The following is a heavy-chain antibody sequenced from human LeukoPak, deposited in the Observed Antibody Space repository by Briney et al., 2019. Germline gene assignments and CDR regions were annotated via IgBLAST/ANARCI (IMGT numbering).Heavy chain of an antibody. CDR3: TTGDYYDTWF. Sequence: GGSLRLSCAASGFTFSNAWMSWVRQAPGKRLEWVGRIKSKTDGGTTDYAAPVKGRFTISRDDSKNTLSLQSNSLKTEDTAVYYCTTGDYYDTWFWGQGILVTVSS. V-gene: IGHV3-15*01. J-gene: IGHJ4*02. CDR1: GFTFSNAW. D-gene: IGHD3-22*01. CDR2: IKSKTDGGTT.